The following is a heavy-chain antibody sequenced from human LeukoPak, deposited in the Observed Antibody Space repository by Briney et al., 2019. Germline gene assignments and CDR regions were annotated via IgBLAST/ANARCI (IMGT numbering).Heavy chain of an antibody. CDR3: ARDGSESSGYYYAL. CDR1: GFTFSNYN. V-gene: IGHV3-21*01. CDR2: ITRSGTYI. D-gene: IGHD3-22*01. Sequence: GGSLRLSCAASGFTFSNYNMNWVRQAPGKAMEWVSSITRSGTYIFYADSVKGRFTISRDNAKNSLYLQMNSLRAEDTAVYYCARDGSESSGYYYALWGQGTLVTVSS. J-gene: IGHJ4*02.